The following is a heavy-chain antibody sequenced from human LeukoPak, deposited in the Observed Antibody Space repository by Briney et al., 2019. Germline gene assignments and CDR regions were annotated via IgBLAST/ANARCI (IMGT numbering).Heavy chain of an antibody. J-gene: IGHJ4*02. CDR2: IVVGSGNT. V-gene: IGHV1-58*02. CDR1: GFTFTSSA. D-gene: IGHD2-15*01. CDR3: AAAQDFPVYWSGGSCSFYFDY. Sequence: GTSVKVSCKASGFTFTSSAMQWVRQARGQRLEWVGWIVVGSGNTNYAQKFQERVTITRDMSTSTAYMELSSLGSEDTGVYYCAAAQDFPVYWSGGSCSFYFDYWGQGTLVTVSS.